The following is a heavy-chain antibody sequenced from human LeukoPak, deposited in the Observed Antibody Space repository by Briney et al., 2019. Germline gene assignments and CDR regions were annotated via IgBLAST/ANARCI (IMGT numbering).Heavy chain of an antibody. CDR3: GRGEQWLTPSPHGMDV. D-gene: IGHD6-19*01. J-gene: IGHJ6*02. V-gene: IGHV3-48*01. CDR2: ISSSSSTI. Sequence: GGSLRLSCAASGFTFSSYSMNWVRQAPGKGLEWVSYISSSSSTIYYADSVKGRFTISRDNAKNSLYLQMNSLRAEDTAVYYCGRGEQWLTPSPHGMDVWGQGTTVTVSS. CDR1: GFTFSSYS.